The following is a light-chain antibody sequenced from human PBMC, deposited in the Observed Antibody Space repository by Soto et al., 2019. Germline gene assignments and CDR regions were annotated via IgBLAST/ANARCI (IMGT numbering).Light chain of an antibody. Sequence: EIVLTQSPGTLSSSPGERATLSCRASQSVSSNYLAWYQRKPGQAPRLRIYGASNRATDIPYRFIGSGSGTDFTLTITRLEPDDFAMYYCQQYGGSPPTFGQGTKVEIK. CDR1: QSVSSNY. CDR2: GAS. J-gene: IGKJ1*01. CDR3: QQYGGSPPT. V-gene: IGKV3-20*01.